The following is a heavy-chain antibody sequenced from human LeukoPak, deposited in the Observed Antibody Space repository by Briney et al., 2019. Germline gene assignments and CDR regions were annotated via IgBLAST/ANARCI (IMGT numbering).Heavy chain of an antibody. CDR1: GYTLTESS. CDR3: ATVSTKLYDYVWGSYRDDAFDI. J-gene: IGHJ3*02. V-gene: IGHV1-24*01. Sequence: GASVKVSCKVSGYTLTESSMHWGRQAPGKGLEWMGGFDPEDGETIYAQKFQGRVTMTEDTSTDIAYMELSSLRSEYTAVYYCATVSTKLYDYVWGSYRDDAFDIWGQGTMVTVSP. D-gene: IGHD3-16*02. CDR2: FDPEDGET.